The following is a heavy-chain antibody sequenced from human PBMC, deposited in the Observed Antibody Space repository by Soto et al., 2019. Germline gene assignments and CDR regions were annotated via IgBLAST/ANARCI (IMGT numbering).Heavy chain of an antibody. D-gene: IGHD2-15*01. CDR1: GGTFGAYY. Sequence: QVQLVQSGAEVKKPASSVKVSCKASGGTFGAYYVSWVRQAPGQGLEWVGGIIPMFGTANYAPKFQGRVTITADESTSTAYMELSSLRSEDAAVYYCARVGGSNWYDHWGQGTLVTVSS. CDR2: IIPMFGTA. CDR3: ARVGGSNWYDH. V-gene: IGHV1-69*01. J-gene: IGHJ5*02.